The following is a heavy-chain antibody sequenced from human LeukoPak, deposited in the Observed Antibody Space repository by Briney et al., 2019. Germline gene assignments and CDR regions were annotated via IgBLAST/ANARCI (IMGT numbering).Heavy chain of an antibody. CDR2: INPNTGGT. V-gene: IGHV1-2*02. CDR1: GYTFTDYY. CDR3: ARGRRYSSPIDY. J-gene: IGHJ4*02. D-gene: IGHD6-13*01. Sequence: ASVKVSCKASGYTFTDYYMHWVRQAPGQGLEWMAWINPNTGGTNYARNFQGRVTLTRDTSINTAYMELSRLRSDDTAVYYCARGRRYSSPIDYWGQGTLVTVSS.